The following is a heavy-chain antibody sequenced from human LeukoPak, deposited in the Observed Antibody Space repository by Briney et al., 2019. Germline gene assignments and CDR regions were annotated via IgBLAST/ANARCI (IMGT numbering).Heavy chain of an antibody. J-gene: IGHJ5*02. CDR3: ARGGYCSGGSCPSNWFDP. CDR2: INAGNGNT. V-gene: IGHV1-3*03. CDR1: GYTFTSYA. Sequence: ASVKVSCKASGYTFTSYAMHWVRQAPGQRLEWMGWINAGNGNTKYSQEFQGRVTITRDTSASTAYMELSSLRSEDMAVDYCARGGYCSGGSCPSNWFDPWGQGTLVTVSS. D-gene: IGHD2-15*01.